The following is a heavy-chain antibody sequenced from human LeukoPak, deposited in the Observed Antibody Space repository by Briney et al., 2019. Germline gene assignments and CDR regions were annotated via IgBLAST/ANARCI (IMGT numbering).Heavy chain of an antibody. CDR1: GGSISSGGYC. D-gene: IGHD3-10*01. V-gene: IGHV4-31*03. J-gene: IGHJ5*02. CDR3: ARFGLTMVRGASFDP. Sequence: SQTLSLTCTVSGGSISSGGYCWSWIRQHPGKGLEWIGYIYYSGGTYYNPSLKSRVTISVDTSKNQFSLKLSSVTAADTAVYYCARFGLTMVRGASFDPWGQGTLVTVSS. CDR2: IYYSGGT.